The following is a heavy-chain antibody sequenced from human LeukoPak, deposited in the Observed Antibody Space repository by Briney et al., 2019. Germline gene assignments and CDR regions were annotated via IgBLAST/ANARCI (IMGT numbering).Heavy chain of an antibody. V-gene: IGHV4-34*01. J-gene: IGHJ6*04. Sequence: SETLSLTCAVYGGSFSGYYWSWIRQPPGKGLEWIGEINHSGSTNYNPSLKSRVTISVDTSKNQFSLKLSSVTVADTAVYYCARRGYDHSGYYYGMDVWGKGTTVTVSS. CDR1: GGSFSGYY. CDR3: ARRGYDHSGYYYGMDV. D-gene: IGHD5-12*01. CDR2: INHSGST.